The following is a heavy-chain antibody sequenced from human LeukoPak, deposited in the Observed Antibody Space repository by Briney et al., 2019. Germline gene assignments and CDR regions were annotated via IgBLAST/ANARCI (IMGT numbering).Heavy chain of an antibody. D-gene: IGHD3-10*01. Sequence: PSVTLSLTCAVSGHSISTGYYWGWIRQPPGKGLEWIGSMSHNRGTYYNPSLKSRVTISMDTSKNQISLRLTSVTAADTAVYYCASYYASGVSAYNYYGMDVWGKGTTVTVSS. CDR3: ASYYASGVSAYNYYGMDV. CDR1: GHSISTGYY. J-gene: IGHJ6*04. CDR2: MSHNRGT. V-gene: IGHV4-38-2*01.